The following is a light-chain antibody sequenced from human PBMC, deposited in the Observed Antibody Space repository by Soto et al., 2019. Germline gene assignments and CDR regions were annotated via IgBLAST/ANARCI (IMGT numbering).Light chain of an antibody. V-gene: IGKV1-17*01. J-gene: IGKJ1*01. Sequence: DIQMTQSPSSLSASVGDRVTITCRASQGIRNELGWYQQKPGKAPKRLIFAASRLQSGVPSRFSGSGSGTEFTLTISSLQPEDFATYYCLQHNSYPRTFGQGTKVEIK. CDR2: AAS. CDR3: LQHNSYPRT. CDR1: QGIRNE.